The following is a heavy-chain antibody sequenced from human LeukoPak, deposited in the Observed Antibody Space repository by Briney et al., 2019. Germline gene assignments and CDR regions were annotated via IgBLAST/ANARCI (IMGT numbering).Heavy chain of an antibody. D-gene: IGHD6-13*01. CDR1: GYTFTGYY. J-gene: IGHJ4*02. CDR3: AREVLWQQTNDY. CDR2: INPNSGGT. V-gene: IGHV1-2*02. Sequence: ASVKVSCKASGYTFTGYYMHWVRRAPGQGLEWMGWINPNSGGTNYAQKFQGRVTMTRDTSISTAYMELSRLRSDDTAVYYCAREVLWQQTNDYWGQGTLVTVSS.